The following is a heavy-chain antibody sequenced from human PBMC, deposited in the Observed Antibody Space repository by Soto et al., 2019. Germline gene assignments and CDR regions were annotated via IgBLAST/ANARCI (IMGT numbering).Heavy chain of an antibody. V-gene: IGHV1-69*12. CDR2: IIPIFGTA. CDR3: AREQLGYCISTSCYTTAHDAFDI. D-gene: IGHD2-2*02. J-gene: IGHJ3*02. Sequence: QVQLVQSGAEVKKPGSSVKVSCKASGGTFSSYAISWVRQAPGQGLEWMGGIIPIFGTANYAQKFQGRVTIPEDESTSTAYMVLSSLRSEDTAVYYCAREQLGYCISTSCYTTAHDAFDIWGQGTMVTVSS. CDR1: GGTFSSYA.